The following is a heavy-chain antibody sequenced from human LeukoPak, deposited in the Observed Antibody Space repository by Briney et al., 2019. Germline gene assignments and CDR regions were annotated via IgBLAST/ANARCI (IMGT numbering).Heavy chain of an antibody. V-gene: IGHV3-23*01. J-gene: IGHJ4*02. CDR1: GFTFSNYA. Sequence: PGASLRLSCAASGFTFSNYAMSWVRQAPGKGLEWVSAITGSGGNTHYADSVKGRFTISRDNSKNTVFLQMNSLRAEDTAVYYYAKWGDYDVLTGYYASDYWGQGTLVTVSS. CDR3: AKWGDYDVLTGYYASDY. D-gene: IGHD3-9*01. CDR2: ITGSGGNT.